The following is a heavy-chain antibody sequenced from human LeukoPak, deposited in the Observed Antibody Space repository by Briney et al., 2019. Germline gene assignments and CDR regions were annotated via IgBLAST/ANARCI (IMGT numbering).Heavy chain of an antibody. J-gene: IGHJ4*02. CDR3: AKASRYNSSSKTGCVDH. Sequence: GGSLRLSCAASGFTFSSYSMNWVRQAPGKGLEWVSSIDTSSSYIYYADSVTGRFTISRDNAKNSLYLQMNSLSADDTAVYFCAKASRYNSSSKTGCVDHWGQGTLVTVSS. CDR1: GFTFSSYS. CDR2: IDTSSSYI. D-gene: IGHD6-6*01. V-gene: IGHV3-21*01.